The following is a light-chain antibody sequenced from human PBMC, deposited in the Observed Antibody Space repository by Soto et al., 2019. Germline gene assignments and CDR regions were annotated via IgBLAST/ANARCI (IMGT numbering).Light chain of an antibody. J-gene: IGKJ2*01. V-gene: IGKV1-39*01. CDR3: QQSYSTPPVYT. CDR2: AAS. Sequence: DIPMTQSPSSLSASVGDRVTITCRASQSITNHLNWYQQKPGKAPKLLIYAASSLQSGVPSRFSGSGSGTDFTLTISSLLPEDSATYYCQQSYSTPPVYTFGQGTKLEIK. CDR1: QSITNH.